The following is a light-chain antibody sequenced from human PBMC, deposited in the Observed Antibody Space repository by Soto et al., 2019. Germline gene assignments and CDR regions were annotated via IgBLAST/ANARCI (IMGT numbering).Light chain of an antibody. CDR2: DVS. V-gene: IGLV2-14*01. CDR3: SSYTSSTISV. CDR1: NIEVGINNY. J-gene: IGLJ1*01. Sequence: PGTVCGGSGQKSAVSGIGINIEVGINNYINRYQQHPGKAPKLMIYDVSNRPSGVSNRFSGSKSGNTDSLSISGLQAEDEADYYCSSYTSSTISVFGTGSKVTDL.